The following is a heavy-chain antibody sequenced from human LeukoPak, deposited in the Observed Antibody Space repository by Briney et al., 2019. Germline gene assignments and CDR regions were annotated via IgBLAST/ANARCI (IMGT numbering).Heavy chain of an antibody. CDR1: GFTFSSYS. CDR3: AKGKDSVAGATNDY. Sequence: AGGSLRLSCAVSGFTFSSYSMSWVRQAPGKGLEWVSSISSSGTYKYYADSVKGRFTISRDNAKNSLYLQMNSLRAEDTAVYYCAKGKDSVAGATNDYWGQGTLVTVSS. J-gene: IGHJ4*02. V-gene: IGHV3-21*01. CDR2: ISSSGTYK. D-gene: IGHD6-19*01.